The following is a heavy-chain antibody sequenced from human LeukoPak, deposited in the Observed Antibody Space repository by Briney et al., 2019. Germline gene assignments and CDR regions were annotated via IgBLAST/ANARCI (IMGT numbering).Heavy chain of an antibody. CDR3: ARDDGRGLRPFDY. D-gene: IGHD3-22*01. CDR1: GFTFDRYT. Sequence: PGGSLRLSCAASGFTFDRYTMNWVRQAPGKGLEWISSISSSGSTIYYSDSVKGRFTISRDNAKNSLYLQMNSLRAEDTAVYYCARDDGRGLRPFDYWGQGTLVTVSS. CDR2: ISSSGSTI. V-gene: IGHV3-48*01. J-gene: IGHJ4*02.